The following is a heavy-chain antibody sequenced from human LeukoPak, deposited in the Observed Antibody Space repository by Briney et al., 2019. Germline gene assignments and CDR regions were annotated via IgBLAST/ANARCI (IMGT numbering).Heavy chain of an antibody. CDR3: ARGEKWDLHAFDV. J-gene: IGHJ3*01. CDR1: GGSFSGYY. Sequence: SETLSLTCAVYGGSFSGYYWTWIRQPPGKGLEWIGEINHSGTTSYNPSLKSRVTFSVDTSKNQFSLKVTSVTAADTAVYYCARGEKWDLHAFDVWGQGTIVAISS. D-gene: IGHD1-26*01. CDR2: INHSGTT. V-gene: IGHV4-34*01.